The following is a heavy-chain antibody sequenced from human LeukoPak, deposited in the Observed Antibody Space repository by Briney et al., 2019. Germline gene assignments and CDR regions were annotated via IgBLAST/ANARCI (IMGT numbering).Heavy chain of an antibody. D-gene: IGHD3-22*01. V-gene: IGHV4-39*01. J-gene: IGHJ4*02. CDR1: SVSISTRDYH. CDR2: ILYSGST. CDR3: ARHRTIYYDSSGYWV. Sequence: PSETLSLTCTVSSVSISTRDYHWGWIRQSPGKELEWVGSILYSGSTYYNPSLKSRVTISVDTSKNQFSLKLSSATAADTAVYYCARHRTIYYDSSGYWVWGRGTLVTVSS.